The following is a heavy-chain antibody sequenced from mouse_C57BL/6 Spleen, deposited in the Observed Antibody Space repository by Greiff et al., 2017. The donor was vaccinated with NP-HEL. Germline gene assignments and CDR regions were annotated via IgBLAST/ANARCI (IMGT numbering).Heavy chain of an antibody. Sequence: QVQLQQPGAELVMPGASVKLSCKASGYTFTSYWMHWVKQRPGQGLEWIGEIDPSDSYTNYNPKFKGKSTLTADKSSSTAYMQLSSLTSEDSAVYYGAKGLYGNYGAYWGQGTTLTVSS. CDR1: GYTFTSYW. V-gene: IGHV1-69*01. J-gene: IGHJ2*01. CDR2: IDPSDSYT. CDR3: AKGLYGNYGAY. D-gene: IGHD2-1*01.